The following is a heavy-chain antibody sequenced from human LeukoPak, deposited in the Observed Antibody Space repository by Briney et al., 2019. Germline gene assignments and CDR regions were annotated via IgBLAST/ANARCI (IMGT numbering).Heavy chain of an antibody. CDR1: GGSFSGYY. J-gene: IGHJ5*02. Sequence: PSETLSLTCAVYGGSFSGYYWSWIRQPPGKGLEWIGYIYYSGSTNYNPSLKSRVTISVDTSKNQFSLKLSSVTAADTAVYYCARGTDYDFWSGYTDWFDPWGQGTLVTVSS. D-gene: IGHD3-3*01. CDR3: ARGTDYDFWSGYTDWFDP. CDR2: IYYSGST. V-gene: IGHV4-59*01.